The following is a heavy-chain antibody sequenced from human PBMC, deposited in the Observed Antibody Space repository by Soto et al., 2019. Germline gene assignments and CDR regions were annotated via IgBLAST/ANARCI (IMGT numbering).Heavy chain of an antibody. D-gene: IGHD3-10*01. CDR3: ARVFLFLCFGERDGYNLFDS. CDR1: GYTFTGYY. J-gene: IGHJ5*01. Sequence: ASVKVSCKASGYTFTGYYMHWVRQAPGQGLEWMGWINPNSGGTNYAQKFQGWVTMTRDTSISTAYMELSRLRSDDTAVYYCARVFLFLCFGERDGYNLFDSWGQGTLVTVSS. V-gene: IGHV1-2*04. CDR2: INPNSGGT.